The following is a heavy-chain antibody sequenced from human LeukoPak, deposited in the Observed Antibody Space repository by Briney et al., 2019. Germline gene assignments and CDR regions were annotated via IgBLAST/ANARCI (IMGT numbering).Heavy chain of an antibody. J-gene: IGHJ4*02. CDR1: GGTFSSYA. CDR2: IIPILGIA. CDR3: AREGGITYYYDSSGYLDY. Sequence: ASVKVSCKASGGTFSSYAISWVRQAPGQGLEWMGRIIPILGIANYAQKFQGRVTITADKSTSTAYMELSSLSSEDTAVYYCAREGGITYYYDSSGYLDYWGQGTLVTVSS. V-gene: IGHV1-69*04. D-gene: IGHD3-22*01.